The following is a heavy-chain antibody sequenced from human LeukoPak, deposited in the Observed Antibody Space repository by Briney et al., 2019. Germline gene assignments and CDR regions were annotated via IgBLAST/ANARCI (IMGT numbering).Heavy chain of an antibody. V-gene: IGHV4-59*01. CDR1: GGSISSDY. CDR3: ARGFYSPHY. CDR2: IYYSGRT. Sequence: FETLSLTCTVSGGSISSDYWSWIRQPPGKGLEWIGYIYYSGRTYYNPSLKSRITISVDTSKNQFSLKLSSVTAADTAVYYCARGFYSPHYWGQGTLVSVSS. D-gene: IGHD4-11*01. J-gene: IGHJ4*02.